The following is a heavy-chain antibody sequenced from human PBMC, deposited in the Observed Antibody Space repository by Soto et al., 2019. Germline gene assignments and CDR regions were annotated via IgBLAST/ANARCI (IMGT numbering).Heavy chain of an antibody. Sequence: QVQLVQSGAEVKKPGASVKVSCRASGYTFTNYYMHWVRQAPGQGLEWMGIIKPSGGETTYAQKFLGRATMTRDTSKGTLYMELSSLRSEDTAVYYCARGGDIVVVTAPLDYWGQGTLVTVSS. J-gene: IGHJ4*02. CDR1: GYTFTNYY. D-gene: IGHD2-21*02. V-gene: IGHV1-46*01. CDR3: ARGGDIVVVTAPLDY. CDR2: IKPSGGET.